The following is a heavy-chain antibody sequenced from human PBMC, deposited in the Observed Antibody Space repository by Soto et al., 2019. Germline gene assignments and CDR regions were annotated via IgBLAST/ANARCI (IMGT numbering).Heavy chain of an antibody. CDR2: INSDGSST. CDR3: ASSYSSSSYVYFDY. V-gene: IGHV3-74*01. J-gene: IGHJ4*02. CDR1: GFTFSSYW. Sequence: PGGSLRLSCAASGFTFSSYWMHWVRQAPGKGLVWVSRINSDGSSTSYADSVKGRFTISRDNAKNTLYLQMNSRRAEDTAVYYCASSYSSSSYVYFDYWGQGTLVTVSS. D-gene: IGHD6-13*01.